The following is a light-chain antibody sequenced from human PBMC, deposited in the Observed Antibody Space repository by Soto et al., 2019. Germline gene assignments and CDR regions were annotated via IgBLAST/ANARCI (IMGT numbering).Light chain of an antibody. CDR2: EGS. CDR1: SSDVGSYNV. Sequence: QSALTQPASVSGSPGQSITISCTGTSSDVGSYNVVSWYQQHPGKAPKLMIYEGSKRPSGVSNRFSGSKSGNTASLTISGLQAEDEADYYCCSDAGSSTHVVFGGGTKLTVL. J-gene: IGLJ2*01. V-gene: IGLV2-23*01. CDR3: CSDAGSSTHVV.